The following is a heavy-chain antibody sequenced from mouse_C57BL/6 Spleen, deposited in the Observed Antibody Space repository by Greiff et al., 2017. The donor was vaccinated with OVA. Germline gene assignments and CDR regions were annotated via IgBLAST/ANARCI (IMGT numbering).Heavy chain of an antibody. V-gene: IGHV3-1*01. CDR2: ISYSGST. CDR3: ARGGNPGIFAY. J-gene: IGHJ3*01. D-gene: IGHD2-1*01. CDR1: GYSITSGYD. Sequence: EVKLMESGPGMVKPSQSLSLTCTVTGYSITSGYDWHWIRHFPGNKLEWMGYISYSGSTNYNPSLKSRISITHDTSKNHFFLKLNSVTTEDTATYYCARGGNPGIFAYWGQGTLVTVSA.